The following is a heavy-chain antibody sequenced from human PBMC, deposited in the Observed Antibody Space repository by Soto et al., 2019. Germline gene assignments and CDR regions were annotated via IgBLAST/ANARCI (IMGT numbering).Heavy chain of an antibody. CDR2: INPNSGGT. CDR1: GYTFTGYY. Sequence: QVQLVQSGAEVKKPGASVKVSCKASGYTFTGYYMHWVRQAPGQGLEWMGWINPNSGGTNYAQKFQGRVTKNRGTALSTALMELSRLRSYDTAVYYWARDLEAISIDYWGQGTLVTVSS. J-gene: IGHJ4*02. D-gene: IGHD2-2*02. CDR3: ARDLEAISIDY. V-gene: IGHV1-2*02.